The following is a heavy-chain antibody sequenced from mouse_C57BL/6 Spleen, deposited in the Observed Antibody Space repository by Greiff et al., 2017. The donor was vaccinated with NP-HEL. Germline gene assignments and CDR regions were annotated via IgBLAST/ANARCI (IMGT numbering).Heavy chain of an antibody. CDR3: ARDYDGYYYFDY. V-gene: IGHV1-18*01. Sequence: VQLQQSGPELVKPGASVKIPCKASGYTFTDYNMDWVKQSHGKSLEWIGDINPNNGGTIYNQKFKGKATLTVDKSSSTAYMELRSLTSEDTAVYYCARDYDGYYYFDYWGQGTTLTVSS. CDR1: GYTFTDYN. J-gene: IGHJ2*01. CDR2: INPNNGGT. D-gene: IGHD2-3*01.